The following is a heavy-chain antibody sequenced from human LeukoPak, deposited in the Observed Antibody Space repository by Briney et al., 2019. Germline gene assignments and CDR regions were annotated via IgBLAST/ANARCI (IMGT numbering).Heavy chain of an antibody. CDR2: IYYSGST. CDR1: GGSISSSSYY. CDR3: ARRPGHGSETRFDP. J-gene: IGHJ5*02. Sequence: KPSETPSLTCTVSGGSISSSSYYWGWIRQPPGKGLEWIGSIYYSGSTYYNPSLKSRVTISVDTSKNQFSLKLSSVTAADTAVYYCARRPGHGSETRFDPWGQGTLVTVSS. D-gene: IGHD1-14*01. V-gene: IGHV4-39*01.